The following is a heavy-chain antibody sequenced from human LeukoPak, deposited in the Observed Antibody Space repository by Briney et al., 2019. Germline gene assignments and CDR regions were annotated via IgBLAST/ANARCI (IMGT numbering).Heavy chain of an antibody. Sequence: GASMKISCKASGYSFTSYWIGWVRPLPGKGLEWMGIIYPGDSDTRYSPSFQGQVTTSADKSISTAYLQWSSLKASDTAMYYCARHRGIVGATADYWGQGTLVTVSS. CDR1: GYSFTSYW. V-gene: IGHV5-51*01. CDR2: IYPGDSDT. CDR3: ARHRGIVGATADY. D-gene: IGHD1-26*01. J-gene: IGHJ4*02.